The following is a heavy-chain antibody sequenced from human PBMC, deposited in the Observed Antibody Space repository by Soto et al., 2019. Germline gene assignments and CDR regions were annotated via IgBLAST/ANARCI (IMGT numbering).Heavy chain of an antibody. V-gene: IGHV3-30*18. J-gene: IGHJ6*02. CDR1: GFTFSSYG. CDR2: ISYDGSNK. CDR3: AKDDYGSGSYYYYYYGMDV. Sequence: QVQLVESGGGVVQPGRSLRLSCAASGFTFSSYGMHWVRQAPGKGLEWVAVISYDGSNKYYADSVKGRFTISRDNSKNTLYLQMNSLRAEDTEVYYCAKDDYGSGSYYYYYYGMDVWGQGTTVTVSS. D-gene: IGHD3-10*01.